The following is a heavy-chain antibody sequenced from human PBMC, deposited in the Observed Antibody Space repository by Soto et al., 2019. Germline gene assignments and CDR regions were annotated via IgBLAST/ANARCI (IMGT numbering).Heavy chain of an antibody. J-gene: IGHJ4*02. Sequence: SETLSLTCSVSAASFSKYYWSWIRQPPGKGLEWIGYIYFNGNTNYNPSLKRRVTISIDTSKKQISLNLTSVTDADTAVYYCASVTFGGVVLAHWGQGTLVTVSS. CDR1: AASFSKYY. V-gene: IGHV4-59*01. CDR2: IYFNGNT. D-gene: IGHD3-16*01. CDR3: ASVTFGGVVLAH.